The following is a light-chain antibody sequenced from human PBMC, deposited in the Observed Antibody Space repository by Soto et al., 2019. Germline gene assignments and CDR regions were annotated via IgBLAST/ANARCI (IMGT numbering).Light chain of an antibody. CDR1: QSVSRY. V-gene: IGKV3-20*01. CDR2: DTS. CDR3: QQYGISPLT. Sequence: EIVLTQSPGTLSLSVGERVTLSCRASQSVSRYLACYQQTTGQAPTLLLYDTSNRATGTPDRFSGSGSGTDFTLTSSRLEPEDFTVYYCQQYGISPLTFGEGTKVEIK. J-gene: IGKJ4*01.